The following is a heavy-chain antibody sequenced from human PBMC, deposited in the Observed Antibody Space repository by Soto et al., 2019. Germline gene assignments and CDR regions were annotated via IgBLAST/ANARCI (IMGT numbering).Heavy chain of an antibody. CDR3: ARKVPGSTSRPDYWYFDL. V-gene: IGHV3-23*01. CDR2: ISGGGDAP. D-gene: IGHD3-10*01. J-gene: IGHJ2*01. CDR1: GFTFINYA. Sequence: EVQLLESGGGLVQPGGSLRLSCAGSGFTFINYAMNRVRQAPGKGLEWVSTISGGGDAPFFADSVRGRFTISRDNSKNTVTLQMNNLGVDDTAVYFCARKVPGSTSRPDYWYFDLWGRGTLVTVSS.